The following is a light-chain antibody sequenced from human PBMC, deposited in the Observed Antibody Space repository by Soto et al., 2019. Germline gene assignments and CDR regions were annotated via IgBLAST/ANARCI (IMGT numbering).Light chain of an antibody. J-gene: IGLJ1*01. CDR2: GNT. CDR3: QSYDRDLGGAI. CDR1: NSNIRAGYD. Sequence: QSVLTQPPSVSGAPGQRVTISCTGSNSNIRAGYDVHWYQQLPGTAPKVLIYGNTNRPSGVPDRFSASKSDNSASLAITGLRAEDEADYYCQSYDRDLGGAIFGTGTKAPS. V-gene: IGLV1-40*01.